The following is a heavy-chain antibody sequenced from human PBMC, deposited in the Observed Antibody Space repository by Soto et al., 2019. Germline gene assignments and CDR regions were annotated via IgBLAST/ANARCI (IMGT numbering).Heavy chain of an antibody. CDR1: GYSISSSNW. Sequence: PSETLSLTCAVSGYSISSSNWWGWIRQPPGKGLEWIGYIYYSGSTSYNPSLKSRVTMSVDRSKNQFSLKLSSVTAADTAVYYCARARYYASGSRTSYYFDYWGQGTLVTVSS. V-gene: IGHV4-28*03. J-gene: IGHJ4*02. D-gene: IGHD3-10*01. CDR3: ARARYYASGSRTSYYFDY. CDR2: IYYSGST.